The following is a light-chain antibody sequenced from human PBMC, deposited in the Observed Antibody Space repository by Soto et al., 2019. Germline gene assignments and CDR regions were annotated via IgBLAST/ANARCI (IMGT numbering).Light chain of an antibody. V-gene: IGKV3-15*01. CDR1: QSVSRN. CDR3: QQGNNWPYI. J-gene: IGKJ2*01. CDR2: DAS. Sequence: EVVMTQSPATLSVSPGERATLSLRASQSVSRNLVWYQQKPGQAPRLLIYDASTRATGIPARFSGSVSGTEFTLTISSLQSEDFSLYFCQQGNNWPYIFGNGTNLDIK.